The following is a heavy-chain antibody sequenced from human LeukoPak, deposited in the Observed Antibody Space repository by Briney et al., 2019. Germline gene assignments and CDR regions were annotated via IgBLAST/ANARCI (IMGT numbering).Heavy chain of an antibody. V-gene: IGHV3-21*01. Sequence: PGGSLRLSCAASGFTFSSYSMNWVRQAPGKGLEWVSSISSSSSYIYYADSVKGRFTISRDNAKNSLYLQMNSLRAEDTAVYYCAREYYYDSSGYSRSGYYYYMDVWGKGTTVTVSS. CDR2: ISSSSSYI. J-gene: IGHJ6*03. CDR3: AREYYYDSSGYSRSGYYYYMDV. CDR1: GFTFSSYS. D-gene: IGHD3-22*01.